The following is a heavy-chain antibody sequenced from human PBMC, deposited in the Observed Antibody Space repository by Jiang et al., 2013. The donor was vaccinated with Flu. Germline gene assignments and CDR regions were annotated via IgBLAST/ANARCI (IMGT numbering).Heavy chain of an antibody. V-gene: IGHV3-23*01. CDR1: GFTFGDHA. D-gene: IGHD1-26*01. J-gene: IGHJ4*02. Sequence: VQLLESGGGVVQPGGSLRLSCAASGFTFGDHAMTWVRQAPGKGLEWVSTISSRGSGTYYADFVKGRFTISTDNSENTLYLQMNSLAAAGTAVYYCAKDLGAFGVGATLDYWGQGTLVTVSS. CDR2: ISSRGSGT. CDR3: AKDLGAFGVGATLDY.